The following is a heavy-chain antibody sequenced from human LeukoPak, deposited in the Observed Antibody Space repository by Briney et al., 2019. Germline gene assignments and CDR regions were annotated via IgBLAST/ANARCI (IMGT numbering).Heavy chain of an antibody. CDR3: ARDSGPSAFDI. Sequence: GASVNVSCKASGYTFTSYAMHWVRQAPGQRLEWMGWINAGNGNTKYSREFQGRVTITRDTSASIAYMELSSLRSEDMAVYYCARDSGPSAFDIWGQGTKVTVSS. D-gene: IGHD3-10*01. V-gene: IGHV1-3*03. CDR2: INAGNGNT. J-gene: IGHJ3*02. CDR1: GYTFTSYA.